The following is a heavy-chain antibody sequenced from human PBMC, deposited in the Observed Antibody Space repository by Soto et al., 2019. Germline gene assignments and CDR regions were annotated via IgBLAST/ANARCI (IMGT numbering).Heavy chain of an antibody. CDR1: GYTFTGYY. CDR2: INPSGGST. J-gene: IGHJ5*02. Sequence: ASVKVSCKASGYTFTGYYMHWVRQAPGQGLEWMGIINPSGGSTSYAQKFQGRVTMTRDTSTSTVYMELSSLRSEDTAVYYCARVDSSSWYLGWFDPWGQGTLVTVSS. D-gene: IGHD6-13*01. V-gene: IGHV1-46*01. CDR3: ARVDSSSWYLGWFDP.